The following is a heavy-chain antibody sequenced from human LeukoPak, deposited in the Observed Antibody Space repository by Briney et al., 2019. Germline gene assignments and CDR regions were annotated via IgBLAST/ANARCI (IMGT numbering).Heavy chain of an antibody. J-gene: IGHJ6*02. D-gene: IGHD3-10*01. Sequence: ASVKVSCKASGYTFTQYAIYWVRQAPGQRLEWMGRINAGNGNTKYSQRFQGRVTISRDTSASTAYMELSSLRSEDTAVYYCARGENYGSGSFDGLDVWGQGTSVTVSS. CDR1: GYTFTQYA. CDR3: ARGENYGSGSFDGLDV. CDR2: INAGNGNT. V-gene: IGHV1-3*01.